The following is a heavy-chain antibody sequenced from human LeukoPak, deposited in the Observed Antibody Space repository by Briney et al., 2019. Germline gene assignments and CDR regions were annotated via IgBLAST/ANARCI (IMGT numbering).Heavy chain of an antibody. CDR1: GFTLSSYE. J-gene: IGHJ3*02. V-gene: IGHV3-48*03. CDR3: ARRFDT. Sequence: GGSLRLSCAVSGFTLSSYEMNWVRQAPGKGPEWVSYISSSGSTIYYADSVKGRFTISRDNAKNSLILQMNSLRGEDTAVYHCARRFDTWGQGTVVTVSS. CDR2: ISSSGSTI.